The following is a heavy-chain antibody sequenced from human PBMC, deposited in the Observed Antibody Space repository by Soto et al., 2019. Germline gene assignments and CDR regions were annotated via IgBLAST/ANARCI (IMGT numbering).Heavy chain of an antibody. D-gene: IGHD3-10*01. CDR1: GFTFSNYA. CDR2: ISYDGRNK. J-gene: IGHJ4*02. Sequence: GGSLRLSCAASGFTFSNYAMDWVRQAPGKGLEWVAVISYDGRNKYYADSVKGRFTISRDNSKNTLYLQVNSLRADDTAVYYCARNGSGNYYHFDYWGQGTLVTVSS. CDR3: ARNGSGNYYHFDY. V-gene: IGHV3-30*04.